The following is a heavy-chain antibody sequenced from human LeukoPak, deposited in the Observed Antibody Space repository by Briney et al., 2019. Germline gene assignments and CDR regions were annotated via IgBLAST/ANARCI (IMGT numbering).Heavy chain of an antibody. V-gene: IGHV4-34*01. CDR3: ARLIPMVRGVNAAFDI. J-gene: IGHJ3*02. CDR1: GGSFSGFY. CDR2: IKPSGRT. D-gene: IGHD3-10*01. Sequence: SETLSLTCAVYGGSFSGFYWSWIRQPPGKGLEWIGEIKPSGRTNYNPSLESRVTISVDTSKNHFSLKLSSVTTADTAVYYCARLIPMVRGVNAAFDIWGQGTMVTVSS.